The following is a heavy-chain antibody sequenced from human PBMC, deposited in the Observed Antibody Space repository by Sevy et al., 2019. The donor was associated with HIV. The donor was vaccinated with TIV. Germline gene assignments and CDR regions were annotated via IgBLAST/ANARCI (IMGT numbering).Heavy chain of an antibody. Sequence: GGSLRLSCAASGFTFSSYTMHWVRQAPGKGLEWVAVISYDGNNKYYADSVKGRFTISRDNSKNTLYLQMNSLGAEDTAVYYCARVYGSGRGPFDYWGQGTLVTVSS. CDR2: ISYDGNNK. CDR3: ARVYGSGRGPFDY. J-gene: IGHJ4*02. CDR1: GFTFSSYT. D-gene: IGHD3-10*01. V-gene: IGHV3-30-3*01.